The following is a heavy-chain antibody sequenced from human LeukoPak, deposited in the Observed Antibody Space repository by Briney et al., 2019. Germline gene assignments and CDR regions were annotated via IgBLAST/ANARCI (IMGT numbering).Heavy chain of an antibody. CDR2: ISSSNSYI. CDR1: GFTFSSYS. Sequence: NPGGSLRLSCAASGFTFSSYSMNWVRQAPGKGLEWVSSISSSNSYIYYADSVKGRFTISRDNAKNSLYLKMNSLRAEDTAVYYCASEWNERLQFLDYWGQGTLVTVSS. V-gene: IGHV3-21*01. D-gene: IGHD5-24*01. J-gene: IGHJ4*02. CDR3: ASEWNERLQFLDY.